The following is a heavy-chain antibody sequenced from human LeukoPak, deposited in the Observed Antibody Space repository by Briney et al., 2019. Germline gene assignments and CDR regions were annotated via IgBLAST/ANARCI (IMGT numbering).Heavy chain of an antibody. CDR3: ARELAVGIGAYNF. Sequence: GGSLRLSCTASGFTFSNYAMSWVRQAPGKGLEWVSTISGSDGSTYYADSVKGRFTISRDNSKNTLYLQMNSLRVEDTAIYYCARELAVGIGAYNFWGQGTLVTVSS. V-gene: IGHV3-23*01. CDR1: GFTFSNYA. CDR2: ISGSDGST. D-gene: IGHD6-13*01. J-gene: IGHJ4*02.